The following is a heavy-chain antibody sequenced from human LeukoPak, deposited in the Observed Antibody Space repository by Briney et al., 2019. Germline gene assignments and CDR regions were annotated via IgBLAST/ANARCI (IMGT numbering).Heavy chain of an antibody. V-gene: IGHV3-30*04. J-gene: IGHJ4*02. CDR3: ARDVISRNMITRGLGY. CDR2: ISYDESKK. D-gene: IGHD3-16*01. Sequence: GGSLRLSCAASGFTFNSYAVYWVRQAPGKGLEWVAVISYDESKKYYADSVKGRFTISRDNSNNTAYLEMNSLRVDDTAVYFCARDVISRNMITRGLGYWGQGTLVTDSS. CDR1: GFTFNSYA.